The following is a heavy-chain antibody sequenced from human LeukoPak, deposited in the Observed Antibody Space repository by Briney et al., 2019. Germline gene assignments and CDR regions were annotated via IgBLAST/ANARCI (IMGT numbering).Heavy chain of an antibody. D-gene: IGHD5-12*01. Sequence: GSLRLSCAASGFTFSSYAMHWVRQAPGKGLEWVAVIFYDGSIQYYADSVRGRFTISRDNSKNTLYLQMNSLRGEDTAVYYCAKDGVRGYSAYYFDYWGQGTLVTVSS. CDR3: AKDGVRGYSAYYFDY. CDR2: IFYDGSIQ. CDR1: GFTFSSYA. J-gene: IGHJ4*02. V-gene: IGHV3-30*04.